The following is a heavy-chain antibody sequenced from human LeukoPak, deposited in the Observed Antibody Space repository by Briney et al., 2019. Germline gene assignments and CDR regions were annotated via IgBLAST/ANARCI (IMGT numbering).Heavy chain of an antibody. J-gene: IGHJ4*02. Sequence: SVKVSCKASGGTFSSYAISWVRQAPGQGLEWMGGIIPIFGTANYAQKFQGRVTITADESTSTAYMELSSLRSEDTAVYYCAVDSGYSYGPFDYWGRGTLVTVSS. CDR2: IIPIFGTA. V-gene: IGHV1-69*13. D-gene: IGHD5-18*01. CDR1: GGTFSSYA. CDR3: AVDSGYSYGPFDY.